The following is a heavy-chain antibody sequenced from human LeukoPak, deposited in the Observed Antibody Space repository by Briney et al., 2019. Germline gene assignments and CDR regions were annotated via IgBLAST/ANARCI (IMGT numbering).Heavy chain of an antibody. CDR3: VKDEGNYDTSGYHGLAY. Sequence: GGSLRLSCAASGFTSRSFVMNWVREAPGKGLEWVSGISGSGGSRYYVDSVKGRFTISRDNSKNTLYLQMSSLRAEDTAVYYCVKDEGNYDTSGYHGLAYWGQGTLVTVSS. CDR2: ISGSGGSR. D-gene: IGHD3-22*01. J-gene: IGHJ4*02. V-gene: IGHV3-23*01. CDR1: GFTSRSFV.